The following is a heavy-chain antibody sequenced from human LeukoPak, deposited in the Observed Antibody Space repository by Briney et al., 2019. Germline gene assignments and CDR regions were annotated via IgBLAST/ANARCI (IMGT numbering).Heavy chain of an antibody. CDR3: AKFNYYDSSGLTSFDY. J-gene: IGHJ4*02. CDR2: IQYDGSNK. CDR1: GFTFSSYG. Sequence: GGSLRLSCIASGFTFSSYGMHWVRQAPGKGLEWVAFIQYDGSNKYYADSVKGRFTISRDNSKNTLYLQMNSLRAEDTAVYYCAKFNYYDSSGLTSFDYWGQGTLVTVSS. D-gene: IGHD3-22*01. V-gene: IGHV3-30*02.